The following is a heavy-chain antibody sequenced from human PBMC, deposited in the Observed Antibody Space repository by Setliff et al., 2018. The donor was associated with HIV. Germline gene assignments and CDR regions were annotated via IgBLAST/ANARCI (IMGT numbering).Heavy chain of an antibody. CDR3: ARGARGYSYG. Sequence: LRLSCAVSGFPFSISPMNWVRLPPGKGPVWLSRINAAGGNTNYVESVKGRFTISRDNANNSLYLQMNSLRAEDTAVYYCARGARGYSYGWGQGTLVTVSS. J-gene: IGHJ4*02. V-gene: IGHV3-74*01. CDR1: GFPFSISP. D-gene: IGHD5-18*01. CDR2: INAAGGNT.